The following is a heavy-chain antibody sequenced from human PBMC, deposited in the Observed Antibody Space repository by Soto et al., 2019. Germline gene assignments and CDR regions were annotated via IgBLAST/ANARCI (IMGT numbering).Heavy chain of an antibody. V-gene: IGHV4-4*07. D-gene: IGHD6-13*01. CDR2: IYTSGST. Sequence: QVQLQESGPGLVKPSETLSLTCTVSGGSISSYYWSWIREPAGKGLEWIGRIYTSGSTNYNPALKSRVTMSVATSKNQFSLKLGSVTAADTAVYYCARDQGVAAARWFDPCGQGTLVTVSS. CDR3: ARDQGVAAARWFDP. J-gene: IGHJ5*02. CDR1: GGSISSYY.